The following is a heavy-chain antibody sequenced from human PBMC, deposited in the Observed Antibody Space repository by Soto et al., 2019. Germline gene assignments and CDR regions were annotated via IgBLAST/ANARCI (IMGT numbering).Heavy chain of an antibody. V-gene: IGHV3-66*01. J-gene: IGHJ6*03. Sequence: AGGSLRLSCAASGFTVSSNYMSWVRQAPGKGLEWVSVIYSGGSTYYADSVKGRFTISRDNSKNTLYLQMNSLRAEDTAVYYCARDTREGYSSSKNGYYYYYMDVWGKGTTVTVSS. CDR2: IYSGGST. CDR1: GFTVSSNY. CDR3: ARDTREGYSSSKNGYYYYYMDV. D-gene: IGHD6-13*01.